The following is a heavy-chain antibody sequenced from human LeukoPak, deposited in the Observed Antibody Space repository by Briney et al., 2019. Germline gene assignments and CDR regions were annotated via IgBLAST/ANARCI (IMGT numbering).Heavy chain of an antibody. D-gene: IGHD2-15*01. CDR3: AGYGRDLKRFDY. Sequence: SETLSLTCTVSGDSISNLNYYWSWIRQPAGKGLEWIGRIYASGSTNYNPSLKSRVTISVDTSKNQFSLKLSSVTAADTAVYYCAGYGRDLKRFDYWGQGTLVTVSS. J-gene: IGHJ4*02. CDR2: IYASGST. V-gene: IGHV4-61*02. CDR1: GDSISNLNYY.